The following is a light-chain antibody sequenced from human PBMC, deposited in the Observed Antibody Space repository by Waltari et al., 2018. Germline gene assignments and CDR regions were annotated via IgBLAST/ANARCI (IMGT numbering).Light chain of an antibody. CDR2: GAS. CDR3: QQYGSSPL. Sequence: EMVLPQSPGTLSLSPGERATLSCRASQSVSSSYLAWYQQKPGQAPRLLIYGASSRATGIPDRFSGSGSGTDFTLTISRLEPEDFAVYYCQQYGSSPLFGPGTKVDIK. CDR1: QSVSSSY. J-gene: IGKJ3*01. V-gene: IGKV3-20*01.